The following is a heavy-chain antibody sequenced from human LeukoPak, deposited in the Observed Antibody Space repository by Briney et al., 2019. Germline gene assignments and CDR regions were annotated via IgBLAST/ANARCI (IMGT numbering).Heavy chain of an antibody. J-gene: IGHJ5*02. Sequence: GGSLRLSCAASGFTFSSYSMNWVRQAPGKGLEWVSSISNSSSYIYYADSVKGRFTISRDNAKNSLYLQMNSLRAEDTAVYYCARDRGGWFDPWGQGTLVTVSS. CDR2: ISNSSSYI. CDR3: ARDRGGWFDP. V-gene: IGHV3-21*01. D-gene: IGHD5-12*01. CDR1: GFTFSSYS.